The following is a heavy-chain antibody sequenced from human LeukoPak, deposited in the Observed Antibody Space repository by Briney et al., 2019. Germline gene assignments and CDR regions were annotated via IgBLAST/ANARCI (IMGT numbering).Heavy chain of an antibody. CDR3: ARDVWLSYYFYMDV. CDR1: GFTFSSYA. J-gene: IGHJ6*03. V-gene: IGHV3-64*01. CDR2: ISSNGGST. Sequence: GGSLRLSCAASGFTFSSYAMNWVRQAPGKGLEYVSAISSNGGSTYYANSVKGRSTISRDNAKNSLYLQMNSLRAEDTAVYYCARDVWLSYYFYMDVWGKGATVTVSS. D-gene: IGHD3-22*01.